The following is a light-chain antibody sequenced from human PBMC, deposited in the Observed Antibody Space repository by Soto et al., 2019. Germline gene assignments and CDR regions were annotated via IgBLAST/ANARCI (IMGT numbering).Light chain of an antibody. Sequence: DIVMTQSPATLSVSPGDRATLSCRASQSVSSYLAWYQQKPGQAPRLLIYGASTSATGIPARFSGSRSGTEFTLTISSLQSEELAVYYYQQYKNCPTCTLGQGTKLEIK. V-gene: IGKV3-15*01. J-gene: IGKJ2*02. CDR2: GAS. CDR3: QQYKNCPTCT. CDR1: QSVSSY.